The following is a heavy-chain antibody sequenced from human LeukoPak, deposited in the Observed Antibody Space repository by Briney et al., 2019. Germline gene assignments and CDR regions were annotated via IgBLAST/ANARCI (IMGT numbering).Heavy chain of an antibody. CDR3: AKEMGYSYGSWGPGIFDY. D-gene: IGHD3-10*01. J-gene: IGHJ4*02. CDR2: ISGSGAST. Sequence: PGGSLRLSCAASGFTFSSYAMSWVRQAPGKGLEWVSAISGSGASTYYADSVKGRITISRDNSKNTLYLQMNSLRAEDTAVYYCAKEMGYSYGSWGPGIFDYWGQGTLVTVSS. CDR1: GFTFSSYA. V-gene: IGHV3-23*01.